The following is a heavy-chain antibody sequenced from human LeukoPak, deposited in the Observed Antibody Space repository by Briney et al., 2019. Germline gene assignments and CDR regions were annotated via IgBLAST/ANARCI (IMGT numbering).Heavy chain of an antibody. CDR3: ARQLPYGMDV. CDR2: IYYSGST. Sequence: PSETLSLTCTVSGVSISSYYWSWIRQPPGKGLEWIGYIYYSGSTNYNPSLKSRVTISVDTSKNQFSLKLSSVTAADTAVYYCARQLPYGMDVWGQGTAVTVSS. J-gene: IGHJ6*02. CDR1: GVSISSYY. V-gene: IGHV4-59*01. D-gene: IGHD6-6*01.